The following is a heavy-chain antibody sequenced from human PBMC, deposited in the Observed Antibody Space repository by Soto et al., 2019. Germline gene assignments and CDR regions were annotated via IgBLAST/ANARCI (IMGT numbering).Heavy chain of an antibody. D-gene: IGHD3-3*01. CDR1: GGSISNNDYY. J-gene: IGHJ6*02. CDR2: IFYSGST. Sequence: SETLSLTCTVSGGSISNNDYYWSWIRQPPGKGLECIGYIFYSGSTYYNPSLESRITMSVDTSKNQFSLQLSSVTPADTAVYFCARAICGVVLARYSMDVWGQGTTVTVSS. CDR3: ARAICGVVLARYSMDV. V-gene: IGHV4-30-4*01.